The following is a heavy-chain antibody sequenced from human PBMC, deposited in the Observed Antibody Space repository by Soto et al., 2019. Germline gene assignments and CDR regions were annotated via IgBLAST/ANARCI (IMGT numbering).Heavy chain of an antibody. Sequence: EVQLLESGGGLVQPGGSLRLSCVASGFSLTNSAVSWVRQAPGKGLEWVSSLSVTGDSAFYSDSVKGRFTMSRDISKSTLYLQMSSLRAEDTAVYYCAKNGCSYPACYPYYYYVDVWGKGTTVTVSS. CDR1: GFSLTNSA. J-gene: IGHJ6*03. V-gene: IGHV3-23*01. D-gene: IGHD2-15*01. CDR2: LSVTGDSA. CDR3: AKNGCSYPACYPYYYYVDV.